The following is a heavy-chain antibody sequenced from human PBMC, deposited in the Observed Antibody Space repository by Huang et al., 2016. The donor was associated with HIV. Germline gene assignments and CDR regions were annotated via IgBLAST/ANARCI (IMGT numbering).Heavy chain of an antibody. CDR2: ILPDDSDT. CDR1: GYGFATDW. Sequence: EGQLVQSGAEVKMPGESLKISCKGSGYGFATDWIGWVRQRPGKGLEWMGVILPDDSDTRYSPSCQGQVTISADKSISTAYLQWSSLKASDTAMYYCARLDTARNYYYYGLDVWGQGTTVTVSS. CDR3: ARLDTARNYYYYGLDV. V-gene: IGHV5-51*01. J-gene: IGHJ6*02. D-gene: IGHD5-18*01.